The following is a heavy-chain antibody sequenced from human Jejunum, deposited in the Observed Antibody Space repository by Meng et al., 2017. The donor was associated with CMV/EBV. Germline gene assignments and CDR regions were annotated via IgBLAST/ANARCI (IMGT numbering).Heavy chain of an antibody. Sequence: VSLVASGGGLFQTGGSMRLSCGASGFTIRCSYIRWFLQAPGQVLEWVSSIYRGGSTDYADSVKGRVIISRDSSKHTVYLQMNSLRAEDTAVYYCAESLKITNWGQGTLVTVSS. D-gene: IGHD3-16*01. CDR3: AESLKITN. CDR2: IYRGGST. CDR1: GFTIRCSY. J-gene: IGHJ4*02. V-gene: IGHV3-66*01.